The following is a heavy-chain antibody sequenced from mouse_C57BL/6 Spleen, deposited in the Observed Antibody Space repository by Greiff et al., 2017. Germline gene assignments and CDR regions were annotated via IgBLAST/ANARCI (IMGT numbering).Heavy chain of an antibody. D-gene: IGHD1-1*01. J-gene: IGHJ4*01. CDR3: ARTYYCVSEDY. Sequence: VQLQQSGPELVKPGASVKISCKASGYTFTDYYMNWVKQSHGKSLEWIGEINPNNGGTSYNQKFKGKATLTVDKSSSTAYMELRSLTSEDSAVYYCARTYYCVSEDYWGQRPSVPVSS. CDR1: GYTFTDYY. CDR2: INPNNGGT. V-gene: IGHV1-26*01.